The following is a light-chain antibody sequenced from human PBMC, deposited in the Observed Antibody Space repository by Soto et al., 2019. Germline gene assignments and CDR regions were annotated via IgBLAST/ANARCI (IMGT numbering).Light chain of an antibody. CDR3: QQGSNWPPT. Sequence: EIVLTQSPATLSLSPGERATLSCRASQSVSSYLAWYQQKPGQAPRLLIYDASNRATGIPARFSGSGSGTDFTLTIRSLEPEDFAVYYCQQGSNWPPTFGGGTKVEIK. V-gene: IGKV3-11*01. J-gene: IGKJ4*01. CDR2: DAS. CDR1: QSVSSY.